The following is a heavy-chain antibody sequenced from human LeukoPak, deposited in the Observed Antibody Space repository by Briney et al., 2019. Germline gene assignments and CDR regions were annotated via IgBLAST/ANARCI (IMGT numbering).Heavy chain of an antibody. CDR1: GGSFSGYY. V-gene: IGHV4-34*01. Sequence: PSETLSLTCDVYGGSFSGYYWSWIRQPPGKGLEWIGEINHSGSTNYNPSLKSRVTISVDTSKNQFSLKLSSVTAADTAVYYCARRRGYGPSDYWGQGTLVTVSS. CDR3: ARRRGYGPSDY. J-gene: IGHJ4*02. CDR2: INHSGST. D-gene: IGHD5-18*01.